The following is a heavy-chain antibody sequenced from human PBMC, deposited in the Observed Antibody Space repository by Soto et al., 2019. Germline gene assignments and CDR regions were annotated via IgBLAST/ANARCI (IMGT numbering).Heavy chain of an antibody. CDR2: MNPNSGNT. CDR3: AREGRYSGYDWGNNWFDP. D-gene: IGHD5-12*01. CDR1: GYTFTSYD. V-gene: IGHV1-8*01. J-gene: IGHJ5*02. Sequence: ASVKVSCKASGYTFTSYDINWVRQATGQGLEWMGWMNPNSGNTGYAQKFQGRVTMTRNTSISTAYMELSSLRSEDTAVYYCAREGRYSGYDWGNNWFDPWGQGTLVTVSS.